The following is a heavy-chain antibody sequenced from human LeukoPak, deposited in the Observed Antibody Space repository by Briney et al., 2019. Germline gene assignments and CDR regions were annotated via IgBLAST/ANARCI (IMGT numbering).Heavy chain of an antibody. D-gene: IGHD3-10*01. CDR2: IIPIFGTA. Sequence: SVKVSCKASGGTFSSYAISWVRQAPGQGLEWMGGIIPIFGTANYAQKFQGRVTITADKSTSTAYMELSSLRAEDTAVYYCARDLSRQAYYGSGSYEFYYWGQGTLVTVSS. CDR3: ARDLSRQAYYGSGSYEFYY. J-gene: IGHJ4*02. V-gene: IGHV1-69*06. CDR1: GGTFSSYA.